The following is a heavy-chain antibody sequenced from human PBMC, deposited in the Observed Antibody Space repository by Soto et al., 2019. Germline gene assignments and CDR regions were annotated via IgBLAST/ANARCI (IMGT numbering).Heavy chain of an antibody. CDR1: GGTFSSYA. Sequence: GASVKVSCKASGGTFSSYAISWARQAPGQGLEWMGGIIPIFGTANYAQKFQGRVTITADESTSTAYMELSSLRSEDTAVYYCARSNYYDSSGYFELLDPWGQGTLVTVSS. CDR2: IIPIFGTA. J-gene: IGHJ5*02. V-gene: IGHV1-69*13. CDR3: ARSNYYDSSGYFELLDP. D-gene: IGHD3-22*01.